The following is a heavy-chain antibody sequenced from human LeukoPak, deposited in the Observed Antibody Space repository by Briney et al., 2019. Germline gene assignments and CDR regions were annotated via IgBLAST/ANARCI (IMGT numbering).Heavy chain of an antibody. D-gene: IGHD2-2*01. CDR1: GFTFSSYA. V-gene: IGHV3-23*01. Sequence: GGSLRLSCAASGFTFSSYAMSWVRQAPGKGLEWVSAISGSGGSTYYADSVKGRLTISRDNSKNTLYLQMNSLRAEDTAVYYCAKVLEAFTSVGAFDIWGQGTMVTVSS. CDR2: ISGSGGST. CDR3: AKVLEAFTSVGAFDI. J-gene: IGHJ3*02.